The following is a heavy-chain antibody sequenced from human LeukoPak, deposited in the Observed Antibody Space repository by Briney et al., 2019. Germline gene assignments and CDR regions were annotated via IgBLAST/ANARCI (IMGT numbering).Heavy chain of an antibody. Sequence: GGCLRLSHAESRCAFGGCWMHWVRQAPGKGLVWVSRINSDGSSTKYADSVNGRFTISRDNAKNTLYVQMNNLRAEDTAAYYCARVDPKAPGDFSWGRGTLVTVSS. J-gene: IGHJ4*02. D-gene: IGHD3-3*01. CDR3: ARVDPKAPGDFS. CDR1: RCAFGGCW. V-gene: IGHV3-74*03. CDR2: INSDGSST.